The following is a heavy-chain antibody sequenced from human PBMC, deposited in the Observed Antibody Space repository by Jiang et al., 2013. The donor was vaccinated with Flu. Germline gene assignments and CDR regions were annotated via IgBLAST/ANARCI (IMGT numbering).Heavy chain of an antibody. D-gene: IGHD4-23*01. CDR2: FVMMEVV. J-gene: IGHJ4*02. Sequence: LSCAASGFSISNYGIHWVRQAPGQGTWSGWHIFVMMEVVEIMADSVEGRFTLSRDKTQGTLHLQMTGLRVDDTAVYYCASNYGGTSDLDYWGQGTLVTVSP. V-gene: IGHV3-33*08. CDR1: GFSISNYG. CDR3: ASNYGGTSDLDY.